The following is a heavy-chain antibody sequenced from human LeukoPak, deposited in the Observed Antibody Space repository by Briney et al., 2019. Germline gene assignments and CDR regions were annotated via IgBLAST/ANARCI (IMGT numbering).Heavy chain of an antibody. CDR1: GGSFSGYY. V-gene: IGHV4-34*01. D-gene: IGHD3-9*01. Sequence: SETLSLTCAVCGGSFSGYYWSWIRQPPGKGLEWIGEINHSGSTNYNPSLKSRVTISVDTSKNQFSLKLSSVTAADTAVYYCARGRYYDILDYWGQGTLVTVSS. CDR2: INHSGST. CDR3: ARGRYYDILDY. J-gene: IGHJ4*02.